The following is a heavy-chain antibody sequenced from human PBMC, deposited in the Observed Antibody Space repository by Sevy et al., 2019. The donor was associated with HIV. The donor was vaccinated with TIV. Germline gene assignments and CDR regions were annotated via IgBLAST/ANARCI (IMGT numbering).Heavy chain of an antibody. CDR1: GDSVSSNGAA. V-gene: IGHV6-1*01. J-gene: IGHJ3*01. D-gene: IGHD1-1*01. CDR2: TYYRSKWYY. CDR3: ARATGTEALDAFDF. Sequence: KQSQTLSLTCGISGDSVSSNGAAWNWIRQSPSRGLEWLGRTYYRSKWYYDYALSVKSRITISPDTSKNQFSLQLNSVTPEDTAVYYCARATGTEALDAFDFWGQGTRVTVSS.